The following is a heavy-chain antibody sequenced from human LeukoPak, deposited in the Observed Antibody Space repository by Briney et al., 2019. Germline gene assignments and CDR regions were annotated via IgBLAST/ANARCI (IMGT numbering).Heavy chain of an antibody. J-gene: IGHJ4*02. CDR3: SRGSGSYHSRLDS. CDR1: GASSSDYY. Sequence: SETLSLTCTVSGASSSDYYWSWIRRPPGKGLEWIAYVYDSGSTNYNFSLKSRVTISVDTSKKQFSLKLSSVTAADTAMYYCSRGSGSYHSRLDSWGQGTLVTVSS. V-gene: IGHV4-59*08. D-gene: IGHD1-26*01. CDR2: VYDSGST.